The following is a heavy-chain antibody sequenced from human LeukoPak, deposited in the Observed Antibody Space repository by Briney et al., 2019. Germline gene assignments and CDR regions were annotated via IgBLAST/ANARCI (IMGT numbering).Heavy chain of an antibody. CDR2: IYHSGST. CDR3: ARHKEFAFDY. CDR1: GYSISSGYY. J-gene: IGHJ4*02. Sequence: KPSETPSLTCAVSGYSISSGYYWGWIRQPPRKGLEWIGSIYHSGSTYYNPSLKSRVTISVDTSKNQFSLKLSSVTAADTAVYYCARHKEFAFDYWGQGTLVTVSS. V-gene: IGHV4-38-2*01.